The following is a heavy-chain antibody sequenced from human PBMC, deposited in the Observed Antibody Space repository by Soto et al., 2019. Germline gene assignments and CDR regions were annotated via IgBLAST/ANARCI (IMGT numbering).Heavy chain of an antibody. CDR2: INSDGSST. D-gene: IGHD6-13*01. CDR3: AGRAPSSSWYSYYYYYGMDV. J-gene: IGHJ6*02. Sequence: GGSLRLSCAASGFTFSSYWMHWVRQAPGKGLVWVSRINSDGSSTSYADSVKGRFTISRDNAKNTLYLQMNSLRAEDTAVYYCAGRAPSSSWYSYYYYYGMDVWGQGTTVTVSS. CDR1: GFTFSSYW. V-gene: IGHV3-74*01.